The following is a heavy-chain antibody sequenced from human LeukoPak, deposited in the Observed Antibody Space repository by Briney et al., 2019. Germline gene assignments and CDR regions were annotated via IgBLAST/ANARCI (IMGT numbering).Heavy chain of an antibody. V-gene: IGHV3-15*01. CDR3: TTDYYDSIYADY. CDR2: IKSKTDGGTT. D-gene: IGHD3-22*01. J-gene: IGHJ4*02. Sequence: GGSLRPSCAASGFTFRSYAMSWVRQAPGKGLEWVGGIKSKTDGGTTDYAAPVKGRFTISRDDSKNTLYLQMNSLKTEDTAVYYCTTDYYDSIYADYWGQGTLVTVSS. CDR1: GFTFRSYA.